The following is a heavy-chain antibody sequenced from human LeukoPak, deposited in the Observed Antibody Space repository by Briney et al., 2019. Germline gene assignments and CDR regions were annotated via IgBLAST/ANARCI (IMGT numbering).Heavy chain of an antibody. CDR2: INPNSGGT. V-gene: IGHV1-2*02. D-gene: IGHD3-10*01. Sequence: GASVKVSCKASGYTFTSYAMHWVRQAPGQRLEWMGWINPNSGGTNYAQKFQGRVTMTRDTSISTAYMELSRLRSDDTAVYYCARDTPGFGEEPMGYWGQGTLVTVSS. J-gene: IGHJ4*02. CDR1: GYTFTSYA. CDR3: ARDTPGFGEEPMGY.